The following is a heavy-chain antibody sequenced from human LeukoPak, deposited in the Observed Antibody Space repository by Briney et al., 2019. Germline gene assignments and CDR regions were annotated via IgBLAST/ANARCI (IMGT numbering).Heavy chain of an antibody. D-gene: IGHD6-13*01. Sequence: GGSLRLSCAASGFTFNTYGMNWVRQAPGKGLEWVSAISGSGGSTYYADSVKGRFTISRDNSKNTLYLQMNSLRAEDTAVYYCAKDLTLAGGRIAAAGKGYFDYWGQGTLVTVSS. CDR3: AKDLTLAGGRIAAAGKGYFDY. CDR1: GFTFNTYG. J-gene: IGHJ4*02. CDR2: ISGSGGST. V-gene: IGHV3-23*01.